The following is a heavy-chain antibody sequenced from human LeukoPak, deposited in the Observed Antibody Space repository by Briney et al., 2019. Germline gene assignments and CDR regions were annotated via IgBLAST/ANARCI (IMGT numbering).Heavy chain of an antibody. CDR1: GGSLSSYF. V-gene: IGHV4-59*01. D-gene: IGHD6-13*01. CDR3: ARQPSSWITSFDS. J-gene: IGHJ4*02. CDR2: IYYSGST. Sequence: PSETLSLTCTVSGGSLSSYFWSWIRQPPGKGLEWIAYIYYSGSTNYNPSLKSRVTISVDTSKNQISLKLSSVTAADTAVYYCARQPSSWITSFDSWGQGTLVTVSS.